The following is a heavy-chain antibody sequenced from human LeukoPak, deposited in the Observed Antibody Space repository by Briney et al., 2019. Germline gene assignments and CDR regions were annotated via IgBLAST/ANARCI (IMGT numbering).Heavy chain of an antibody. Sequence: SETLSLTCAVYGGSFSGYYWSWIRQPAGKGLEWIGRIYISESTNYNPSLKSRVTMSVDTSKNQFSLKLSSVTAADTAVYYCVRPDDNSFDFWGQGTMVTVSS. CDR2: IYISEST. CDR1: GGSFSGYY. D-gene: IGHD3-9*01. V-gene: IGHV4-59*10. J-gene: IGHJ3*01. CDR3: VRPDDNSFDF.